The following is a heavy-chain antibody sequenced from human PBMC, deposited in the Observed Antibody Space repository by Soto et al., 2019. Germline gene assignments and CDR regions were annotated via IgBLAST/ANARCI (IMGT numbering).Heavy chain of an antibody. V-gene: IGHV1-18*01. Sequence: GASVKVSCKASGGTFIRYSFTWVRQAPGHGLEWMGWISAYNGNTNYAQKLQGRVTMTTDTSTSTAYMELRSLRSDDTAVYYCAVVPGIAVEDWFDPWGQGTLVTVSS. CDR1: GGTFIRYS. CDR2: ISAYNGNT. D-gene: IGHD6-19*01. J-gene: IGHJ5*02. CDR3: AVVPGIAVEDWFDP.